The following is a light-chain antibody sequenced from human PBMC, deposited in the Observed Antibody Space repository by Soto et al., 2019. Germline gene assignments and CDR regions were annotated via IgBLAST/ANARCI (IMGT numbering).Light chain of an antibody. CDR3: SSYTTSSTKV. J-gene: IGLJ3*02. CDR1: SSDIGTYNY. V-gene: IGLV2-14*01. CDR2: EVS. Sequence: QSALTQPASVSGSPGQSITISCTGTSSDIGTYNYVSWYQQHPGKVPKLMIYEVSNRPSGVSNRFSGSKSGNTASLAISGLQAEDEADYYCSSYTTSSTKVFGGGTQLTVL.